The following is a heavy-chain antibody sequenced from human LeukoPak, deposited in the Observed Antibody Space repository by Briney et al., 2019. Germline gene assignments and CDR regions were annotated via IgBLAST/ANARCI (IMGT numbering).Heavy chain of an antibody. CDR2: VYYTGST. Sequence: SETLSLTCSASGGTFSNYYWNWIRQPPGKGLEWIGYVYYTGSTNYNPSLKSRVTMFEDKSKNQFSLRLYSVTVADTAVYYCARHFAYSSSSYFDYWGQGSLVTVSS. D-gene: IGHD6-6*01. CDR3: ARHFAYSSSSYFDY. V-gene: IGHV4-59*08. J-gene: IGHJ4*02. CDR1: GGTFSNYY.